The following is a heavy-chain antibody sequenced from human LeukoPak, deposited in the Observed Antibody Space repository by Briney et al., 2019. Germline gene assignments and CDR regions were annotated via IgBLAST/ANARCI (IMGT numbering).Heavy chain of an antibody. CDR1: GFTFDDYA. CDR3: ARDKGGDYEDYFDY. V-gene: IGHV3-9*01. CDR2: ISWNSGSI. Sequence: GRSLRLSCAASGFTFDDYAMHWVRQAPGKGLEWVSGISWNSGSIGYADSVKGRFTISRDNAKNTLYVQMNSLRAEDTAVYYCARDKGGDYEDYFDYWGQGALVTVSS. D-gene: IGHD4-17*01. J-gene: IGHJ4*02.